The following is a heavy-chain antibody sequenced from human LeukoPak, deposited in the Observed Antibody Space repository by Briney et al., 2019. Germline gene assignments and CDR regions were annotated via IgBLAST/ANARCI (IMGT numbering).Heavy chain of an antibody. CDR1: GFTFSSYG. V-gene: IGHV3-30*02. CDR2: IRYDGSNK. Sequence: GGSLRLSCAAPGFTFSSYGMHWVRQAPGKGLEWVAFIRYDGSNKYYADSVKGRFTISRDNSKNTLYLQMNSLRAEDTAVYYCAKEDCSSTSCYYDYWGQGTLVTVSS. D-gene: IGHD2-2*01. CDR3: AKEDCSSTSCYYDY. J-gene: IGHJ4*02.